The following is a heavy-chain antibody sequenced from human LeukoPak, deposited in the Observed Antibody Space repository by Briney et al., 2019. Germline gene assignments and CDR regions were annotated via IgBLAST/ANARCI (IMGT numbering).Heavy chain of an antibody. CDR1: GFTFSSYW. Sequence: PGGSLRLSCAASGFTFSSYWMSWVRQAPGKGLEWVANIKQDGSEKYYVDSVKGRFTISRDNAKNSLYLQMNSLRAEDTAVYYCERDITQYRPDAFDIWGQGTMVTVSS. J-gene: IGHJ3*02. V-gene: IGHV3-7*01. D-gene: IGHD3-10*01. CDR3: ERDITQYRPDAFDI. CDR2: IKQDGSEK.